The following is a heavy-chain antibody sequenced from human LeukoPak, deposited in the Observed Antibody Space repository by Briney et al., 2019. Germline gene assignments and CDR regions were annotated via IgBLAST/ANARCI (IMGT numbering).Heavy chain of an antibody. V-gene: IGHV1-8*03. CDR1: GYTFTSYD. CDR3: ARGWMGSSWYYYYYMDV. Sequence: ASVKVSCKASGYTFTSYDINWVRQATGQGLEWMGWMNPNSGNTGYAQKFQGRVTITRNTSISTAYMELSSLRSEDTAVYYCARGWMGSSWYYYYYMDVWGKGTTVTVSS. D-gene: IGHD6-13*01. J-gene: IGHJ6*03. CDR2: MNPNSGNT.